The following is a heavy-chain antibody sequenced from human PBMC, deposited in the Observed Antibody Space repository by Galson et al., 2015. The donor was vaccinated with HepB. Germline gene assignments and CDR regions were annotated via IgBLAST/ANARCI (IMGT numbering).Heavy chain of an antibody. Sequence: SLRLSCAASGFTVSSTYMSWVRQAPGKGLEWVSVIYSGASTYYADSVKGRFTISRDNSKNTLYLQMNSLRAEDTAVYYCARGPEGQQLSFSFSFDIWGQGTMVTVSS. CDR1: GFTVSSTY. J-gene: IGHJ3*02. D-gene: IGHD6-13*01. CDR2: IYSGAST. V-gene: IGHV3-53*01. CDR3: ARGPEGQQLSFSFSFDI.